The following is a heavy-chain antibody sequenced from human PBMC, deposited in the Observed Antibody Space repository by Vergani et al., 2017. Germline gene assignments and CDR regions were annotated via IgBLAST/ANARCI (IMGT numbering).Heavy chain of an antibody. CDR1: GGSFSGYY. J-gene: IGHJ4*02. Sequence: QVQLQQWGAGLLKPSETLSLTCAVYGGSFSGYYWSWIRQPPGKGLEWIGEINHSGSTNYNPSLKSRVTLSVDTSKKQVSLKLSAVTAADTAVYYCARGLTSDDYVWGSYRLGYFDYWGQGTLVTVSS. D-gene: IGHD3-16*02. V-gene: IGHV4-34*01. CDR2: INHSGST. CDR3: ARGLTSDDYVWGSYRLGYFDY.